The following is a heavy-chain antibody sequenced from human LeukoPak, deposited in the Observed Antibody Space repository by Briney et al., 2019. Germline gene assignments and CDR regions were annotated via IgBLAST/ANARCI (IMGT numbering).Heavy chain of an antibody. J-gene: IGHJ4*02. CDR2: ISNNGGYT. V-gene: IGHV3-23*01. CDR1: XFTFSSSA. D-gene: IGHD2-15*01. CDR3: AKQLGYCSDGSCYFPY. Sequence: GSXXLXCXAXXFTFSSSAMSWVRQAPGKGLEWVSAISNNGGYTYYADSVQGRSTISRDNSKSTLCLQMNSLRAEDTAVYYCAKQLGYCSDGSCYFPYWGQGTLVTVSS.